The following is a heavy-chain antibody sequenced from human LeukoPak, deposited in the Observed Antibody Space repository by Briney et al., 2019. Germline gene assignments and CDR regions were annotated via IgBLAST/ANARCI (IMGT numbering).Heavy chain of an antibody. J-gene: IGHJ4*02. V-gene: IGHV4-38-2*01. CDR1: GYSFTSGHY. CDR2: IYHTGSA. Sequence: SETLSLTCSVSGYSFTSGHYWGWIRQPPGKGLEWIANIYHTGSAHYNPSLKSRVTISVDTSKNQFSLRLSSVTAADTAVYYCAGGEGDIVVVPAAPRFDYWGQGTLVTVSS. D-gene: IGHD2-2*01. CDR3: AGGEGDIVVVPAAPRFDY.